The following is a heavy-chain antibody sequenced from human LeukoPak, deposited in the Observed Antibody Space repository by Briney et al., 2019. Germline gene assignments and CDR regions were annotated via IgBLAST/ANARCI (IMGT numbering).Heavy chain of an antibody. V-gene: IGHV1-2*02. CDR3: ARDPSVVVVAATLDY. D-gene: IGHD2-15*01. CDR2: INPNSGGT. J-gene: IGHJ4*02. CDR1: GYTFTGYC. Sequence: ASVKVSCKASGYTFTGYCMHWVRQAPGQGLEWMGWINPNSGGTNYAQKFQGRVTMTRDTSISTAYMELSRLRSDDTAVYYCARDPSVVVVAATLDYWGQGTLVTASS.